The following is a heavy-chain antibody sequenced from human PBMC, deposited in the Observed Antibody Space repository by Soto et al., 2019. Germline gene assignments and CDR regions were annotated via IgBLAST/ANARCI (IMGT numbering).Heavy chain of an antibody. CDR3: ARDSGEQLVGTSTNAGSSWYESFYYGMDV. Sequence: GGSLRLSCAASGFTVSSNYMSWVRQAPGKGLEWVSVIYSGGSTYYADSVKGRFTISRDNSKNTLYLQMNSLRAEDTAVYYCARDSGEQLVGTSTNAGSSWYESFYYGMDVWGQGTTVTVSS. J-gene: IGHJ6*02. V-gene: IGHV3-53*01. D-gene: IGHD6-13*01. CDR2: IYSGGST. CDR1: GFTVSSNY.